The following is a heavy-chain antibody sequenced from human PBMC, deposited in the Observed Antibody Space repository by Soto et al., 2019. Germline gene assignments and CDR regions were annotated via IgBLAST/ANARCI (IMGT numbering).Heavy chain of an antibody. CDR2: IKYSGTT. CDR1: GASVGSGGYY. V-gene: IGHV4-31*03. CDR3: ARDVRDTGYSYWFDP. D-gene: IGHD3-9*01. Sequence: SETLSLTCTVSGASVGSGGYYWSWIRQVPGKGLEWIGYIKYSGTTHYSPSLKSRVNISFDKSKNQVFLKLRFVTGADTAVYFCARDVRDTGYSYWFDPWGQGILVTVSS. J-gene: IGHJ5*02.